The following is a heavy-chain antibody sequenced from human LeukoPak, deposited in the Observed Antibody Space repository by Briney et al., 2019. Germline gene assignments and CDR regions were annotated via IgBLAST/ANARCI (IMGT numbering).Heavy chain of an antibody. Sequence: AGGSLRLSCAASGFIFSNYGMHWVRQTPGKGLEWVAVIWYDGSITYYVDSVKGRFTISRDSSKLYLQMNGLRVEDTAVYYCAREIAPYYFDHWGQGTLVTVSA. CDR1: GFIFSNYG. CDR3: AREIAPYYFDH. J-gene: IGHJ4*02. V-gene: IGHV3-33*01. CDR2: IWYDGSIT.